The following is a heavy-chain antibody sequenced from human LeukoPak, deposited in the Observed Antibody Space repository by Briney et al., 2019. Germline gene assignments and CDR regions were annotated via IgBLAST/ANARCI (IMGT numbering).Heavy chain of an antibody. Sequence: TGGSLRLSCAASGITISSNHMSWVRQAPGKRPEWVANIKHDGSQKYFVDFVKGRFTISRDNAKNSLYLQMNSLGVEDTAVYYCARDGMGGIKAFDMWGQGTMVTVSS. CDR3: ARDGMGGIKAFDM. J-gene: IGHJ3*02. D-gene: IGHD3-10*01. CDR2: IKHDGSQK. CDR1: GITISSNH. V-gene: IGHV3-7*05.